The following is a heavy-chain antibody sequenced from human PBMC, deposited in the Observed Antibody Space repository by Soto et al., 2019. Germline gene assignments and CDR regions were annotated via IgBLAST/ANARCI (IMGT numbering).Heavy chain of an antibody. CDR1: GFPFSSSA. D-gene: IGHD3-10*01. CDR3: AKADFGELFDY. J-gene: IGHJ4*02. CDR2: ISGSDHIT. V-gene: IGHV3-23*01. Sequence: GSLRLSCAASGFPFSSSAMSWVRQAPGKGLEWVSGISGSDHITYYADSVKGRFTISRDYSKKTLYLQMNSLRVEDTAVYFCAKADFGELFDYWGQGTLVTVSS.